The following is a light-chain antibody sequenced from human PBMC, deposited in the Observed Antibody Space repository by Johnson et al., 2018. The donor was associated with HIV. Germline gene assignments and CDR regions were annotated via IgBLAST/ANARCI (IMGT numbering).Light chain of an antibody. V-gene: IGLV1-51*01. CDR2: DNN. CDR1: SSNIGNNY. CDR3: RTWDSRLSAYV. Sequence: QSVLTQPPSVSAAPGQKVTISCSGSSSNIGNNYVSWYQQLPGTAPKLLIYDNNKRPSGIPDRFSGSKSGTSATLGITGLQTGDEADYYCRTWDSRLSAYVFGTGTKVTVL. J-gene: IGLJ1*01.